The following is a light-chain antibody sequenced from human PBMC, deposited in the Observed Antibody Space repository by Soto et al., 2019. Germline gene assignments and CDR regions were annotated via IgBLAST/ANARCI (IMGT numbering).Light chain of an antibody. CDR3: QQYYNWPVT. CDR2: GAS. V-gene: IGKV3-15*01. CDR1: RSVSNR. Sequence: EILMTQSPATLSVSPGETVTFSCRASRSVSNRLAWYQHKPGQAPRLLISGASNGATGIPPKFSGSGSGTVFTLTVDSLQSDDIAVYYCQQYYNWPVTFGGGTKVEIK. J-gene: IGKJ4*01.